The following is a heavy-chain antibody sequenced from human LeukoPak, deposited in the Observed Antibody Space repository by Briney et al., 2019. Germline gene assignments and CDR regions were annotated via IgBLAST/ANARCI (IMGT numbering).Heavy chain of an antibody. CDR3: AREPSEEGATASFDY. CDR1: GFTFSSYA. CDR2: ISGSGGST. D-gene: IGHD1-26*01. Sequence: GGSLRLSCAASGFTFSSYAMSWVRQAPGKGLEWVSAISGSGGSTYYADSVKGRFTISRDNSKNTLYLQMNSLRAEDTAVYYCAREPSEEGATASFDYWGQGTLVTVSS. V-gene: IGHV3-23*01. J-gene: IGHJ4*02.